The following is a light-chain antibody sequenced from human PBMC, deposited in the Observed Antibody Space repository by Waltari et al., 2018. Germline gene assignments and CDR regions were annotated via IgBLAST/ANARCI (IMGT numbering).Light chain of an antibody. J-gene: IGKJ1*01. Sequence: EIVLTQSPGTLSLPPGERATLYCRASQSVSRTLAWYQQKPGQAPRLLIYDTSSRAAGIPDRFSGSGFGTDFSLTISRLEPEDFAVYYCQKYGTLPATFGQGTKVEIK. CDR1: QSVSRT. V-gene: IGKV3-20*01. CDR2: DTS. CDR3: QKYGTLPAT.